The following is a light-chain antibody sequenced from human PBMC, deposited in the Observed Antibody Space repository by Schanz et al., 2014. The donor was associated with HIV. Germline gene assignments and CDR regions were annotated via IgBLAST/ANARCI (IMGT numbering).Light chain of an antibody. Sequence: ETQMTQSPSTVSASVGDRVTITCRASQSINPWLAWYQQKPGEAPNLLIYQVSTLESGVPSRFSGSGSGTDFTLTINSLQPDDLATYFCQQYNSYPWTFGQGTKVE. J-gene: IGKJ1*01. CDR2: QVS. CDR1: QSINPW. V-gene: IGKV1-5*03. CDR3: QQYNSYPWT.